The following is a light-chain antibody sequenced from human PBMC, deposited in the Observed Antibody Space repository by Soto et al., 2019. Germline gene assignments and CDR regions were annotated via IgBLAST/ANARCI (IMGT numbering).Light chain of an antibody. CDR3: AAWDDSLNGLV. J-gene: IGLJ2*01. CDR2: SNN. Sequence: QSVLTQPPSASGTPGQRVTIFCSGSSSNIGSNPVNWYQQLPGTAPKLLMFSNNQRPSGVPDRFSGSKSGTSASLAISGLQSEDEADYYCAAWDDSLNGLVFGGGTKVTVL. CDR1: SSNIGSNP. V-gene: IGLV1-44*01.